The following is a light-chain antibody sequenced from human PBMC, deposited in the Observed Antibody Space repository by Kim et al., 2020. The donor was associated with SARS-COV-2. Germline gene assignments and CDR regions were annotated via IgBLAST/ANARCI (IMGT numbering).Light chain of an antibody. J-gene: IGLJ1*01. Sequence: GQSITIHSTGSSSDIGSYQFVSWHQQHPGKAPKLILDEVNKRPSGVANRFSGSKSGNTASLTISGLQTDDEAVYYCWSYAGTRTYVFGAGTKVTVL. CDR2: EVN. V-gene: IGLV2-23*02. CDR1: SSDIGSYQF. CDR3: WSYAGTRTYV.